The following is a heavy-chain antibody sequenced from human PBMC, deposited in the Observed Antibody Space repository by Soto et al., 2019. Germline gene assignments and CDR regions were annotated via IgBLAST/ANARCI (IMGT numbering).Heavy chain of an antibody. Sequence: QVQLVQSRAEVKNPGASVKVSCKASGYSFTRYGIAWARQAPGQGLEWMGWINTYNGNTNYAQNLQGRVTLTTDTSTSTAYMELTSVISNDTAIYYCARVDVYVTPSPQDVWGQGTTVIVSS. CDR1: GYSFTRYG. D-gene: IGHD3-16*01. J-gene: IGHJ6*02. CDR2: INTYNGNT. CDR3: ARVDVYVTPSPQDV. V-gene: IGHV1-18*01.